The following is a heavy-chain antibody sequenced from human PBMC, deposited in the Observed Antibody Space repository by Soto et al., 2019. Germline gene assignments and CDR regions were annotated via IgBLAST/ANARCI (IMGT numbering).Heavy chain of an antibody. J-gene: IGHJ4*01. CDR2: TYYRSKWYY. Sequence: SPTLSLTCAITGDSVSRNSAGWSWVRQSPSRGLEWLGRTYYRSKWYYEYAVSVRGRITINPDTSKNQYSLQLNSVTPEDTAVYFCARGEQYSGRIFDYWGQGTLVTVSS. CDR1: GDSVSRNSAG. D-gene: IGHD1-26*01. V-gene: IGHV6-1*01. CDR3: ARGEQYSGRIFDY.